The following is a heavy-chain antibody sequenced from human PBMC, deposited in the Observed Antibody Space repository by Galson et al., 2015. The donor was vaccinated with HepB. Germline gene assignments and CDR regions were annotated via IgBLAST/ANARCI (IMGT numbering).Heavy chain of an antibody. J-gene: IGHJ6*02. CDR1: GYTFTSYD. Sequence: SVKVSCKASGYTFTSYDVHWVRQAPGQRLEWMGWINAGNGSTKYSQKFQGGVTITRDTSASTAYMELSSLRSEDTAVYYCARDPPPLTIFGVYYGMDVWGQGTTVTVSS. CDR2: INAGNGST. V-gene: IGHV1-3*01. CDR3: ARDPPPLTIFGVYYGMDV. D-gene: IGHD3-3*01.